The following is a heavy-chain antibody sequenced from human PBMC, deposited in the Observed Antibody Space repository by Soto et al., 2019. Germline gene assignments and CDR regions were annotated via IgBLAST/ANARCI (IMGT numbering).Heavy chain of an antibody. CDR2: ISAYNGNT. D-gene: IGHD3-10*01. V-gene: IGHV1-18*01. Sequence: QVQLVQSGAEVKKPGASVKGSCKASGDTFTSYGISWGRQAPGQVLEWMGRISAYNGNTNYAQKRQGRVTMTTDTATSTGYMELRSLRSDDTGVYYGARDKGDGSGSYYGYWGQGTLGTFSS. CDR1: GDTFTSYG. CDR3: ARDKGDGSGSYYGY. J-gene: IGHJ4*02.